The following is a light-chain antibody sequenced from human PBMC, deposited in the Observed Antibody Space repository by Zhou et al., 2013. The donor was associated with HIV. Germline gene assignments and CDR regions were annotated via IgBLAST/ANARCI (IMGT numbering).Light chain of an antibody. J-gene: IGKJ1*01. Sequence: AIRMTQSPSSLSASTGDRVTITCRASQGISTYLAWYQQKPGKAPKLLIYGASTLQSGVPSRFSGRGSGTDFTLTISDLQSEDLGIYYCQQSYSTPWTFGQGTKVEIK. CDR2: GAS. CDR1: QGISTY. CDR3: QQSYSTPWT. V-gene: IGKV1-8*01.